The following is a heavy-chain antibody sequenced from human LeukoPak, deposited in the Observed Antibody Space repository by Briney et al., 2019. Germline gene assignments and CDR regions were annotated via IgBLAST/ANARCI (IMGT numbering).Heavy chain of an antibody. J-gene: IGHJ4*02. Sequence: GSLRLSCAASGFTFNNYGMNWVRQAPGKRLEWVAHIKRDGSEKYYVDSVKGRFTISRDNAKNSLYLQMNSLRAEDTAVYYCARGPYYDFWSGPDFDHWGQGTLVTVSS. V-gene: IGHV3-7*05. CDR3: ARGPYYDFWSGPDFDH. CDR1: GFTFNNYG. CDR2: IKRDGSEK. D-gene: IGHD3-3*01.